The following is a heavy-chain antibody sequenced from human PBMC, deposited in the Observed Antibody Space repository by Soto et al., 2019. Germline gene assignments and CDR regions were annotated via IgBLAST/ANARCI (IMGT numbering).Heavy chain of an antibody. CDR1: GGSINSGNYH. CDR3: VRHPVADYYFDC. Sequence: QLQLQESGPGLVKPSETLSLTCSVSGGSINSGNYHWARIRQPPGKGLEWIGTIYYTGSTYSNPALKSQVTMSVDTSANHFSLRLSCVTAADTAVYYCVRHPVADYYFDCWGQGTLVTVSS. CDR2: IYYTGST. D-gene: IGHD6-19*01. V-gene: IGHV4-39*01. J-gene: IGHJ4*02.